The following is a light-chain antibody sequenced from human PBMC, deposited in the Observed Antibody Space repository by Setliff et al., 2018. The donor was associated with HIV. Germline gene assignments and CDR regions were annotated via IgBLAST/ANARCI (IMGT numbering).Light chain of an antibody. CDR3: QSYDTSLSGYV. J-gene: IGLJ1*01. Sequence: QSALTQPPSVSGAPGQRVTISCIGSSSNIGAGYDVHWYQQVPGTAPKLLIFDNNIRTSGVPDRFSGSKSGTSASLAITGLQAEDEADYYCQSYDTSLSGYVFGTGTKVTVL. CDR2: DNN. CDR1: SSNIGAGYD. V-gene: IGLV1-40*01.